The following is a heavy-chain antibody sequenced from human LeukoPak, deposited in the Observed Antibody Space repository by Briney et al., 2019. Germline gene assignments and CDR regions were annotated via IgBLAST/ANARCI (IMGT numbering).Heavy chain of an antibody. D-gene: IGHD6-19*01. CDR2: IYYSGST. J-gene: IGHJ4*02. CDR3: ASRIAVAAPFDY. CDR1: GGSISSSSYY. V-gene: IGHV4-39*07. Sequence: PSETLSLTCTVSGGSISSSSYYWGWIRQPPGKGLEWTGSIYYSGSTYYNPSLKSRVTISVDTSKNQFSLKLSSVTAEDTAVYYCASRIAVAAPFDYWGQGTLVTVSS.